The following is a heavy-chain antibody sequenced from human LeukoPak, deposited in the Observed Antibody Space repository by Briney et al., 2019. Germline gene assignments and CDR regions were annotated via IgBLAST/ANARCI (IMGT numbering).Heavy chain of an antibody. D-gene: IGHD4-17*01. V-gene: IGHV3-7*01. CDR2: IKQDGSEK. J-gene: IGHJ4*02. CDR3: ARADYGDYIDY. Sequence: GGSLRLSCAASGFTFSSYWMSWVRQAPGKGLEWAANIKQDGSEKYYVDSVKGRFTISRDNAKNSLYLRMNSLRAEDTAVYYCARADYGDYIDYWGQGTLVTVSS. CDR1: GFTFSSYW.